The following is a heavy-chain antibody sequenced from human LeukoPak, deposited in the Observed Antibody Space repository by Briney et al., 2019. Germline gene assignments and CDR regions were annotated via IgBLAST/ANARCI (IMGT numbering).Heavy chain of an antibody. CDR3: AGIYCSGGSCYLRY. V-gene: IGHV4-39*01. J-gene: IGHJ4*02. CDR2: MYYSGST. D-gene: IGHD2-15*01. Sequence: SETLSLTCTVSGGSVSSSSYYWGWIRQPPGKGLECIGNMYYSGSTYYNPSLKSRVTISLDTSKNQFSLKLSSVTAADTAVYYCAGIYCSGGSCYLRYWGQGTLVTVSS. CDR1: GGSVSSSSYY.